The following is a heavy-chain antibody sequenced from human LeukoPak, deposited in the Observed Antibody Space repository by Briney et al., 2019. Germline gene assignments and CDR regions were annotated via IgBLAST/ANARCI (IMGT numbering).Heavy chain of an antibody. CDR1: GFTFSDYY. J-gene: IGHJ4*02. Sequence: PGGSLRLSCAASGFTFSDYYMSWIRQAPGKGLEWVSYISSSGSTIYYADSVKGRFTISRDNSKNTLYLQMNSLRAEDTAVYYCARDNPIGFYYGSGSYLGYWGQGTLVTVSS. CDR2: ISSSGSTI. D-gene: IGHD3-10*01. CDR3: ARDNPIGFYYGSGSYLGY. V-gene: IGHV3-11*04.